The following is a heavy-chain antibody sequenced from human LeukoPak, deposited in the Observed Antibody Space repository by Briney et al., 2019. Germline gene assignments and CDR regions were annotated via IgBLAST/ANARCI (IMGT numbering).Heavy chain of an antibody. J-gene: IGHJ3*02. CDR3: ARGRDSAFDI. Sequence: SQTLSLTRAISGDSVSSDSVAWNWIRQSPSRGLEWLGRTYRRSKYYNDHLVSIISRITINSDTSKNQFSLQLNSMTPEDTAVYFCARGRDSAFDIWGQGTMVTVSS. CDR1: GDSVSSDSVA. V-gene: IGHV6-1*01. D-gene: IGHD3/OR15-3a*01. CDR2: TYRRSKYYN.